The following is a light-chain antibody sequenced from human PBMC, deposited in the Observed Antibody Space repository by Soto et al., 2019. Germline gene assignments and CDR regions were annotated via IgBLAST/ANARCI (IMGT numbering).Light chain of an antibody. CDR2: GAS. CDR3: QQYGSSLYT. J-gene: IGKJ2*01. Sequence: EIVLTQSPGTLSLSPGERDTLSCRASQSVSSSYLAWYQQKPGQAPRLLIYGASSRATGIPDRFSGSGSGTDFTLTISRLEPEDFAVYYSQQYGSSLYTFGQGTKLEIK. CDR1: QSVSSSY. V-gene: IGKV3-20*01.